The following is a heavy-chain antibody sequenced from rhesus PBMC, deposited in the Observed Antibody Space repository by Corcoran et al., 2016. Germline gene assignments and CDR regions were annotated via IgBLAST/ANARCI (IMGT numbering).Heavy chain of an antibody. D-gene: IGHD1-44*01. CDR1: GVSISSSY. CDR3: ANGPWDRPFDY. J-gene: IGHJ4*01. CDR2: IYGSGRST. V-gene: IGHV4-169*02. Sequence: QVQLQESGPGLVKPSETLSVTCAVSGVSISSSYWSWIRQAPGTGLAWIGYIYGSGRSTNNKPALESRVTRSVDTSKNQFSLKLSAVTAADTAVYDGANGPWDRPFDYWGQGVLVTVSS.